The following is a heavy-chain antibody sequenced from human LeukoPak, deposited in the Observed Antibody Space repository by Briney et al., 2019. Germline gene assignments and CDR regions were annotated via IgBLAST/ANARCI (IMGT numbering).Heavy chain of an antibody. CDR1: GFTFSSYA. V-gene: IGHV3-64*01. CDR2: ISSNGGST. Sequence: GGSLRLSCAASGFTFSSYAMHWVRQAPGKGLESVSAISSNGGSTYYANSVKGRFTISRDNSKNTLHLQMNSLRAEDTAVYYCARPKYYYERTFDAFDIWGQGTMVTVSS. D-gene: IGHD3-22*01. J-gene: IGHJ3*02. CDR3: ARPKYYYERTFDAFDI.